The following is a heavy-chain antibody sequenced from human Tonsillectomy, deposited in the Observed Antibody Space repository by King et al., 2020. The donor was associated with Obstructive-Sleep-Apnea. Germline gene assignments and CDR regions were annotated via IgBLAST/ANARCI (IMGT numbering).Heavy chain of an antibody. CDR1: GFTFSSYA. J-gene: IGHJ2*01. CDR3: ARGNTASVNWYFDL. Sequence: VQLVESGGGVVQPGRSLRLSCAASGFTFSSYAMHWVRQAPGKGLEWVAVISNDGSRKHYADSVKGRFTISRDNSKSTLYVQVNSLRAEDTAVYYCARGNTASVNWYFDLWGRGTLVTVYS. D-gene: IGHD2/OR15-2a*01. V-gene: IGHV3-30*04. CDR2: ISNDGSRK.